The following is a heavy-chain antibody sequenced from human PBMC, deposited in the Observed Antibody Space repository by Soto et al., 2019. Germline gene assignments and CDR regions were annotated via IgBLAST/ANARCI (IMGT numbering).Heavy chain of an antibody. D-gene: IGHD3-22*01. V-gene: IGHV1-18*01. CDR3: VIGLDVVVITGPDNDAFDI. CDR2: ISAYNGNT. Sequence: ASVKVSCKASGYTFTSYGISWVRQAPGQGLEWMGWISAYNGNTNYAQKHQGRVTMTTDTSTSIAYMELRSLRSDDTAVYYCVIGLDVVVITGPDNDAFDIWGQGTMVTVSS. J-gene: IGHJ3*02. CDR1: GYTFTSYG.